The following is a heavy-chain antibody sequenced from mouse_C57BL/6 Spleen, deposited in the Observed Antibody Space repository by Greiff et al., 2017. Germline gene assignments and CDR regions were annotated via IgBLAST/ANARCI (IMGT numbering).Heavy chain of an antibody. D-gene: IGHD4-1*01. V-gene: IGHV5-17*01. J-gene: IGHJ2*01. CDR2: ISSGSSTI. CDR3: ARRELGRTYFDY. Sequence: EVKLVESGGGLVKPGGSLKLSCAASGFTFSDYGMHWVRQAPEKGLEWVAYISSGSSTIYYADTVKGRFTISRDNAKNTLFLQMTSLRSEDTAMYYCARRELGRTYFDYWGQGTTLTVSS. CDR1: GFTFSDYG.